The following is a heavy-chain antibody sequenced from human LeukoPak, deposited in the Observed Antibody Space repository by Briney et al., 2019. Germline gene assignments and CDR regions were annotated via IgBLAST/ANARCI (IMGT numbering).Heavy chain of an antibody. CDR2: ISSSSSYI. Sequence: GGSLRLSCAASGFTFSSYSMNWVRQAPGKGLEWVSSISSSSSYIYYADSAKGRFTISRDNAKNSLYLQMNSLRAEDTAVYYCARESTYAVTADMDVWGKGTTVTVSS. J-gene: IGHJ6*03. CDR3: ARESTYAVTADMDV. V-gene: IGHV3-21*01. D-gene: IGHD4-23*01. CDR1: GFTFSSYS.